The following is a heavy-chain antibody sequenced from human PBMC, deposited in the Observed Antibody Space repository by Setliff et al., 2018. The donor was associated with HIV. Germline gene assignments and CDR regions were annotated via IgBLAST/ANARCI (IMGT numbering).Heavy chain of an antibody. J-gene: IGHJ5*02. Sequence: ASVKVSCKASGYTFTSYAMHWVRQAPGQRLEWMGWINAGNGNTKYSQKFQGRVTITRDTSASTAYMELSSLRSEDTAVYYCVSGLSSSWYNWFDPWGQGTPVTVSS. V-gene: IGHV1-3*01. D-gene: IGHD6-13*01. CDR1: GYTFTSYA. CDR3: VSGLSSSWYNWFDP. CDR2: INAGNGNT.